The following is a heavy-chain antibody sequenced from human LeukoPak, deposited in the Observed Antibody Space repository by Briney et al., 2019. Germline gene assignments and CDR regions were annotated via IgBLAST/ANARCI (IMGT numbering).Heavy chain of an antibody. J-gene: IGHJ4*02. V-gene: IGHV3-30*02. CDR1: GFTFSSYG. Sequence: GGSLRLSCAASGFTFSSYGMHWVRQAPGKGLEWVAVIWYDGSNKYYADSVKGRFTISRDNSKNPLYLQMNSLRAEDTAVYYCAKDLDYYDSSGYVGDYWGQGTLVTVSS. CDR3: AKDLDYYDSSGYVGDY. CDR2: IWYDGSNK. D-gene: IGHD3-22*01.